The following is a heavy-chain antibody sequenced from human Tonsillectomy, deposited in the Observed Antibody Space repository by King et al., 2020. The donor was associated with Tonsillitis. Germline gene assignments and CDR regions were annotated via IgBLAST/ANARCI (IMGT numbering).Heavy chain of an antibody. D-gene: IGHD3-9*01. Sequence: VQLVESGGGVVQPGRSLRLSCAASGFTFSSYGMHWVRQAPGKGLEWVAVISYDGSNKYYADSVKGRFTISRDNSKNTLYLQMNSLRAEDTAVYYCAKEDAALNYDILTGYCFQHWGQGTLVTVSS. V-gene: IGHV3-30*18. CDR3: AKEDAALNYDILTGYCFQH. CDR2: ISYDGSNK. J-gene: IGHJ1*01. CDR1: GFTFSSYG.